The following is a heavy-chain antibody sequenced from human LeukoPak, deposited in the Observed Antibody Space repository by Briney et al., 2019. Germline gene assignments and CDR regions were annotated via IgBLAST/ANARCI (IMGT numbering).Heavy chain of an antibody. J-gene: IGHJ4*02. V-gene: IGHV4-38-2*02. CDR1: GYSISSGYY. CDR2: IYHSGST. Sequence: SETLSLTCTVSGYSISSGYYWGWIWQPPGKGLEWIGSIYHSGSTYYNPSLKSRVTISVDTCKNQFSLKLSSVTAADTAVYYCARRVGVALDYWGQGTLVTVSS. D-gene: IGHD2-21*01. CDR3: ARRVGVALDY.